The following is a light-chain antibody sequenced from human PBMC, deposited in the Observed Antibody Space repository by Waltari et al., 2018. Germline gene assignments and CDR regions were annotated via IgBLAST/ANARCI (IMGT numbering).Light chain of an antibody. J-gene: IGKJ1*01. CDR1: QGVRND. Sequence: AIPVTQSPSSLSASVGDTVTITCRASQGVRNDLGWYKQKPGKAPKLLIYSASSLQSGVPSRFSASASGTDFTLTISGLQPEDFATYYCLQDYNYLWTFGQGTKVEVK. CDR3: LQDYNYLWT. V-gene: IGKV1-6*01. CDR2: SAS.